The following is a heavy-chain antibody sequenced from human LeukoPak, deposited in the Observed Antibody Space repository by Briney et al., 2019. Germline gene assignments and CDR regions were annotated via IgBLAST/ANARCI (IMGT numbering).Heavy chain of an antibody. CDR2: IWYDGSNK. Sequence: PGRSLRLSCAASGFTFSSYGMHWVRQAPGKGLEWVAVIWYDGSNKYYADSVKGRFTISRDNSKNTLYPQMNSLRAEDTAVYYCARDPLYCSSTSCQNLYYYYYYGMDVWGQGTTVTVSS. V-gene: IGHV3-33*01. CDR1: GFTFSSYG. CDR3: ARDPLYCSSTSCQNLYYYYYYGMDV. J-gene: IGHJ6*02. D-gene: IGHD2-2*01.